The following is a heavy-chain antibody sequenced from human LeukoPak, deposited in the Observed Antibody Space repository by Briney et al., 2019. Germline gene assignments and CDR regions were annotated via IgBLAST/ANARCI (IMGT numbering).Heavy chain of an antibody. CDR3: ARGRSPYGYSYGYNY. Sequence: SETLSLTCAVYGGSFSGYYWSWIRQPPGKGLEWIGEINHSGSTNYSPSLKSRVTISVDTSKNQFSLKLSSVTAADTAVYYCARGRSPYGYSYGYNYWGQGTLVTVSS. CDR2: INHSGST. J-gene: IGHJ4*02. D-gene: IGHD5-18*01. CDR1: GGSFSGYY. V-gene: IGHV4-34*01.